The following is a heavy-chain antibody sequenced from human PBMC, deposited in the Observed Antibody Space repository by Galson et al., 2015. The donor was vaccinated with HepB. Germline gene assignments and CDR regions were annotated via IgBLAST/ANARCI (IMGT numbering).Heavy chain of an antibody. V-gene: IGHV1-2*06. CDR2: INPNSGGT. CDR3: ARGGGHTGYDVPYFDY. J-gene: IGHJ4*02. Sequence: SVKVSCKASGYTFTGYYLHWVRQAPGQGLEWMGRINPNSGGTNYAQKFQGRVTMTRDTSITTDYMELSRLRSDDTAMYYCARGGGHTGYDVPYFDYWGQGTMVTVSS. CDR1: GYTFTGYY. D-gene: IGHD5-12*01.